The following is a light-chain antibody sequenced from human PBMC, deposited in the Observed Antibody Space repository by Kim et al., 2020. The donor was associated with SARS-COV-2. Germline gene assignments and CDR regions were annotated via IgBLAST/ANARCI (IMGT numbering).Light chain of an antibody. CDR3: QVWDNRSDHVV. CDR2: YDS. V-gene: IGLV3-21*04. Sequence: APGKAARITWGGNNIGSKSVHWYQQKPGQAPVLVIYYDSDRPSGIPERFSGSNSGNTATLTISRVEAGDEADYYCQVWDNRSDHVVFGGGTQLTVL. CDR1: NIGSKS. J-gene: IGLJ2*01.